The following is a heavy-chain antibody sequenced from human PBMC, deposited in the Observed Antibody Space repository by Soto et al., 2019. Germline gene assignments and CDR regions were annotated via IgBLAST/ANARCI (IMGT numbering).Heavy chain of an antibody. J-gene: IGHJ5*02. CDR2: ISGSGGST. CDR1: GFTFSSYA. CDR3: AKTKGYYGSGSYYNANWFDP. Sequence: PGGSLRLSCAASGFTFSSYAMSWVRQAPGKGLEWVSSISGSGGSTCYADSVKGRFTISRDNSKNTLYLQMNSLRAEDTAVYYCAKTKGYYGSGSYYNANWFDPWGQGTLVTVSS. D-gene: IGHD3-10*01. V-gene: IGHV3-23*01.